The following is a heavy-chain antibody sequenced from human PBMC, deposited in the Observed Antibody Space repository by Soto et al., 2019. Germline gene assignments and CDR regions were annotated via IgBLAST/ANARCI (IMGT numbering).Heavy chain of an antibody. D-gene: IGHD3-3*01. CDR2: IIPILGIA. J-gene: IGHJ3*02. CDR1: GGTFSSYT. V-gene: IGHV1-69*02. CDR3: ASSADRNNDAFDI. Sequence: ASVKVSCKASGGTFSSYTISWVRQAPGQGLEWMGRIIPILGIANYAQKFQGRVTITADKSTSTAYMELSSLRSEDTAVYYCASSADRNNDAFDIWGQGTMVTVSS.